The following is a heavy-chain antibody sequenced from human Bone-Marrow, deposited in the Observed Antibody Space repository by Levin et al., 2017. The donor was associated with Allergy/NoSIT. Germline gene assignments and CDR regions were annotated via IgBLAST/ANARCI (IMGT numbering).Heavy chain of an antibody. CDR2: INPNSGGT. Sequence: ASVKVSCKASGYTFTGYYMHWVRQAPGQGLEWMGWINPNSGGTNYAQKFQGRVTMTRDTSISTAYMELSRLRSDDTAVYYCARGGREYSSSREDYSVDYWGQGTLVTVSS. CDR1: GYTFTGYY. J-gene: IGHJ4*02. V-gene: IGHV1-2*02. D-gene: IGHD6-6*01. CDR3: ARGGREYSSSREDYSVDY.